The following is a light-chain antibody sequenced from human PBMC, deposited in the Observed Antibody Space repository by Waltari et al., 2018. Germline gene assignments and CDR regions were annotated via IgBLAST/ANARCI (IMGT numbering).Light chain of an antibody. V-gene: IGLV1-47*01. Sequence: QSVLTQPPSASGTPGPRVTIPCSGSRSNIGNHYVYWYQQPPGTAPKLPIYRNNQRPSGVPDRCSGSKSGTSASLAISGLRSEVEADYYCAAWDDSLSGRVFGGGTKVTVL. CDR1: RSNIGNHY. J-gene: IGLJ3*02. CDR3: AAWDDSLSGRV. CDR2: RNN.